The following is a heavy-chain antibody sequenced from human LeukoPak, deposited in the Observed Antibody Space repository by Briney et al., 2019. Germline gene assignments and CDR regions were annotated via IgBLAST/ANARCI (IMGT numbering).Heavy chain of an antibody. D-gene: IGHD3-10*01. CDR3: AREEGVWSGEQNQLNYMDV. V-gene: IGHV1-2*02. J-gene: IGHJ6*03. CDR1: GYTFTGYY. Sequence: GASVKVSCKASGYTFTGYYMHWVRQAPGQGLEWVGWINPNSGGTNYAQKFQGRVTMTRDTSISTAYMELSRLRSDDTAVYYCAREEGVWSGEQNQLNYMDVWGKGTTVTVSS. CDR2: INPNSGGT.